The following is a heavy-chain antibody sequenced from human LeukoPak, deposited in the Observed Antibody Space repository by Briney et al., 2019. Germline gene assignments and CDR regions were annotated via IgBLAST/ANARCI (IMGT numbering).Heavy chain of an antibody. CDR2: IYYTGST. D-gene: IGHD3-16*01. V-gene: IGHV4-59*01. CDR3: ARRGSWGEPRPFDY. CDR1: GGSISSYY. J-gene: IGHJ4*02. Sequence: SETLSLTCTVSGGSISSYYWSWIRQAPGKGLEWLGYIYYTGSTTYNPSFKTGITIPLDTPTKQSTWKLSSLTAADTPVNTWARRGSWGEPRPFDYWGQGSLVTVSS.